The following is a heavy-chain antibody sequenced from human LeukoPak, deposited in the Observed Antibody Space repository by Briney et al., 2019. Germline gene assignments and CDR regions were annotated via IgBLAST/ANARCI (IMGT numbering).Heavy chain of an antibody. CDR2: IRYDGRIK. V-gene: IGHV3-30*02. CDR1: GFTFSSYA. CDR3: VKDNPLDY. Sequence: RPGGSLRLSCAASGFTFSSYAMHWVRQAPGKGLEWVAFIRYDGRIKYYADSVKGRFTISRDNSRTTLSLQMNSLRIEDTALYYCVKDNPLDYWGRGTLVIVSS. J-gene: IGHJ4*02.